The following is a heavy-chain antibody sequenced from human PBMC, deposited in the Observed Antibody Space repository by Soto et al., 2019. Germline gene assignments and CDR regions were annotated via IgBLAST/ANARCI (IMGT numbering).Heavy chain of an antibody. CDR3: ARDKAGDIEYYFDY. D-gene: IGHD3-10*01. Sequence: ASVKVSCKASGYTLTNYAIHWVRQAPGQGLEWMGWINTANGNTRYSQKFQGTVTITRDTSASIAYMELSSLRYEDTAVYYCARDKAGDIEYYFDYWGQGTLVTVSS. V-gene: IGHV1-3*04. J-gene: IGHJ4*02. CDR2: INTANGNT. CDR1: GYTLTNYA.